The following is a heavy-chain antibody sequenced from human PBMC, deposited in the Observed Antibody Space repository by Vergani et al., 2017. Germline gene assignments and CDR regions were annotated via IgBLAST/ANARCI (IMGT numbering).Heavy chain of an antibody. D-gene: IGHD3-3*01. CDR3: ASDSNYDFWSGSSWAMDV. CDR1: GGTFSSYT. J-gene: IGHJ6*03. V-gene: IGHV1-69*02. Sequence: QVQLVQSGAEVKKPGSSVKVSCKASGGTFSSYTISWVRQAPGQGLEWMGRIIPILGIANYAQKFQGRVPITADKSTSTAYMELSSLRSEDTAVYYCASDSNYDFWSGSSWAMDVWGKGTTVTVSS. CDR2: IIPILGIA.